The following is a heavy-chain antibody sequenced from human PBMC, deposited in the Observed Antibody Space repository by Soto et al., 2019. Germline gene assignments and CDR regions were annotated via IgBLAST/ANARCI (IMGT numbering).Heavy chain of an antibody. J-gene: IGHJ4*02. Sequence: SETLSLTCTVSGGSTGSRGYYWSWIRQHPGKGLEWIGYIYYSGSTYYTPSLKSRVTISLDTSKNQFSLKLSSVTATDTAVYYCARAVGSHYFDYWGQGTLVTVSS. CDR2: IYYSGST. CDR1: GGSTGSRGYY. V-gene: IGHV4-31*03. CDR3: ARAVGSHYFDY. D-gene: IGHD2-15*01.